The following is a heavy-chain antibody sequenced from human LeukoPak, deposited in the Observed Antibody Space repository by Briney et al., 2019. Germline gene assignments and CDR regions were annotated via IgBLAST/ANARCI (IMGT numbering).Heavy chain of an antibody. V-gene: IGHV4-59*01. CDR2: IFHSGST. J-gene: IGHJ4*02. D-gene: IGHD2-15*01. CDR1: TDSTNTYY. Sequence: PSETLSLTCSVSTDSTNTYYWTWIRQSPGKGLEWIGHIFHSGSTDYKPSFKNRVTISIDMSRKEFSLKLTSVTVADTAMYYCVRLRWELLAPYFVHWGQGAFVIVSS. CDR3: VRLRWELLAPYFVH.